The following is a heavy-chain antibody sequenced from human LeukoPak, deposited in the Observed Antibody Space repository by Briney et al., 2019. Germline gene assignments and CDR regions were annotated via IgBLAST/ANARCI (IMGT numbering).Heavy chain of an antibody. CDR2: IYYSGST. CDR1: GGSISSSSYY. J-gene: IGHJ5*02. Sequence: SETLSLTCTVSGGSISSSSYYWGWIRQPPGKGLEWIVSIYYSGSTYYNPSLKSRVTISVDTSKNQFSLKLSSVTAADTAVYYCARRIAARYNWFDPWGQGTLVTVSS. V-gene: IGHV4-39*01. CDR3: ARRIAARYNWFDP. D-gene: IGHD6-6*01.